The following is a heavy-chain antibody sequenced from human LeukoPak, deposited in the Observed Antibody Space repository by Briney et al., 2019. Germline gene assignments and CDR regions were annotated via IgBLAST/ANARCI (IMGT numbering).Heavy chain of an antibody. Sequence: PSETLSLTCTVSGGSISSSSFYWDWIRQPPGKGLEWIGTIFYSGSTYYNPSLKSRITISVDTSKNQFSLKPSSVTAADTAVYYCARHSRSGYSDYESAFDIWGQGTMVIVSS. V-gene: IGHV4-39*01. CDR2: IFYSGST. D-gene: IGHD5-12*01. CDR3: ARHSRSGYSDYESAFDI. J-gene: IGHJ3*02. CDR1: GGSISSSSFY.